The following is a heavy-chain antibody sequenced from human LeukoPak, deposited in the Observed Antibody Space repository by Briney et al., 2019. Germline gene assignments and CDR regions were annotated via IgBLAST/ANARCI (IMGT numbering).Heavy chain of an antibody. Sequence: GGSLRLSCAASGFTFSSYGMHWVRQAPGKGLEWVAFIRYDGSNKYYADSVKGRFTISRDNSKNTLYLQVNSLRAEDTAVYYCASGSWELPTRGGARLNYYYYGMDVWGQGTTVTVSS. D-gene: IGHD1-26*01. CDR3: ASGSWELPTRGGARLNYYYYGMDV. J-gene: IGHJ6*02. CDR1: GFTFSSYG. CDR2: IRYDGSNK. V-gene: IGHV3-30*02.